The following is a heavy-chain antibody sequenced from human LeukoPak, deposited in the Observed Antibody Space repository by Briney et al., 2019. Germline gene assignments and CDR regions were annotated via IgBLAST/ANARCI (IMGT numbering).Heavy chain of an antibody. J-gene: IGHJ4*02. V-gene: IGHV4-59*01. CDR1: GGSISSYY. CDR2: IYYSGST. D-gene: IGHD3-22*01. Sequence: PSETLSLTYTVSGGSISSYYWSWIRQPPGKGLEWIGYIYYSGSTNYNPSLKSRVTISVDTPKNQFSLKLSSVTAADTAVYYCAGGGYSLYSFDYWGQGTLVTVSS. CDR3: AGGGYSLYSFDY.